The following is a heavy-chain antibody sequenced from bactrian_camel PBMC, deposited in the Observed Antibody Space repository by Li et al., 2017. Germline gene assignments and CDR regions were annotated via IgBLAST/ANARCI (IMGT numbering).Heavy chain of an antibody. D-gene: IGHD1*01. CDR3: VRDLNGQANV. Sequence: DVQLVESGGDLVQPGGSLRLSCAASGFVFRSHVMTWVRQAPGKGLEWVSGINSGGDKRYYPDSVKDRFTISRDIAKNTVYLQMNSLKPEDTAVYFCVRDLNGQANVWGQGTQVTVS. CDR1: GFVFRSHV. CDR2: INSGGDKR. J-gene: IGHJ4*01. V-gene: IGHV3S40*01.